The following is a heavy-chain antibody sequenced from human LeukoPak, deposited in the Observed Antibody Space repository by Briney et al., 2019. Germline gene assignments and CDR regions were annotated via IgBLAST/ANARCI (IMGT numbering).Heavy chain of an antibody. CDR3: AKDLRGAPSY. CDR1: GFTFSSYS. D-gene: IGHD1-26*01. Sequence: GGSLRLSCAASGFTFSSYSMNWVRQAPGKGLEWVSAITGSGGSTYYADSVKGWFTISRDNSKNTLYLQMNSLRAEDTAVYYCAKDLRGAPSYWGQGTLVTVSS. J-gene: IGHJ4*02. V-gene: IGHV3-23*01. CDR2: ITGSGGST.